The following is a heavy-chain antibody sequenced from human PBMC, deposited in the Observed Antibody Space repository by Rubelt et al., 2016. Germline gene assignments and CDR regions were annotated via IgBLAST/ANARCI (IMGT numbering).Heavy chain of an antibody. V-gene: IGHV4-39*07. CDR2: IYYSGST. CDR1: GGSISSSSYY. CDR3: ARDSLYGSGSPDDRDD. Sequence: QLQLQESGPGLVKPSETLSLTCTVSGGSISSSSYYWGWIRQPPGKGLEWIGSIYYSGSTYYNPSLKCRVNISVDTSKNQFSLKLSSVTAADTAVYYGARDSLYGSGSPDDRDDWGQGTLVTVAS. D-gene: IGHD3-10*01. J-gene: IGHJ4*02.